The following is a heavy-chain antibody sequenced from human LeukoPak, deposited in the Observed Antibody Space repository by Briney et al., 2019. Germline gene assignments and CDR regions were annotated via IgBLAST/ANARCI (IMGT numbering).Heavy chain of an antibody. CDR3: TRHVLLWFGELGGYFDY. J-gene: IGHJ4*02. CDR2: IRSKAYGGTT. CDR1: GFTFGDYA. D-gene: IGHD3-10*01. V-gene: IGHV3-49*03. Sequence: GGSLRLSCTASGFTFGDYAMSRFRQAPGRGLEWVGFIRSKAYGGTTEYAASVKGRFTISRDDSKSIAYLQMNSLKTEDTAVYYCTRHVLLWFGELGGYFDYWGQGTLVTVSS.